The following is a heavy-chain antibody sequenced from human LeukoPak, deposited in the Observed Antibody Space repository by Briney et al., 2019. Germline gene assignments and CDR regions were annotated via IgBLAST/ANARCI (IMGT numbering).Heavy chain of an antibody. D-gene: IGHD3-3*01. CDR1: GFTFSSYA. V-gene: IGHV3-23*01. CDR3: AVGKDFPNYYYGMDV. Sequence: GGSLRLSCAASGFTFSSYAMSWVRQAPGKGLEWVSAISGSGDSTYYADSVKGRFTISRDNSKNTLYLQMNSLRAEDTAVYYCAVGKDFPNYYYGMDVWGQGTTVTVSS. J-gene: IGHJ6*02. CDR2: ISGSGDST.